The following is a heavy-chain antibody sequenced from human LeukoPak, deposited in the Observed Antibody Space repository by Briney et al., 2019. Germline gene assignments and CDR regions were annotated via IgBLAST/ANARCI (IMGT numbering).Heavy chain of an antibody. Sequence: PGGSLRPSWVAAGFTVSSIYMSWVRQAAGKVLEWVSVFYSGGSTYYADSVKGRFTISRDNSKNTLYLQMNSLRAEDTAVYYCPSQYSGSLKTDYYYGMGVWGQGTTVTVSS. CDR1: GFTVSSIY. CDR3: PSQYSGSLKTDYYYGMGV. J-gene: IGHJ6*02. V-gene: IGHV3-66*04. D-gene: IGHD5-12*01. CDR2: FYSGGST.